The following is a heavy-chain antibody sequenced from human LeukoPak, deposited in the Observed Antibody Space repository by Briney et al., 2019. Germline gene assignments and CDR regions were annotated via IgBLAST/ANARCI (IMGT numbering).Heavy chain of an antibody. CDR3: ARDHCSGGSCYGSDAFDI. J-gene: IGHJ3*02. D-gene: IGHD2-15*01. Sequence: PSETLSLTCTVSGGSISSGDYYWSCIRQPPGKGLEWIAYIYYSGSTYYNPSLKSRVTISVDTSKNQFSLKLSSVTAADTAVYYCARDHCSGGSCYGSDAFDIWGQGTMVTVSS. CDR1: GGSISSGDYY. CDR2: IYYSGST. V-gene: IGHV4-30-4*01.